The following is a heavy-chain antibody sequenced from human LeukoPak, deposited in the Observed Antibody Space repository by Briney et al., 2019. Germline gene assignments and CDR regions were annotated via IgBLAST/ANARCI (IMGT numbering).Heavy chain of an antibody. V-gene: IGHV1-8*01. D-gene: IGHD2-2*01. CDR2: MNPTSGNT. J-gene: IGHJ4*02. CDR1: GYTFTSYD. Sequence: GASVKVSCKASGYTFTSYDINWVRQATGQGLEWMGWMNPTSGNTGYAQKFQGRVTMTRNTTISTAYMELSSLRSEDTAVYYCARGLRHCSSTSCEYYSDYWGQGTLVTVSS. CDR3: ARGLRHCSSTSCEYYSDY.